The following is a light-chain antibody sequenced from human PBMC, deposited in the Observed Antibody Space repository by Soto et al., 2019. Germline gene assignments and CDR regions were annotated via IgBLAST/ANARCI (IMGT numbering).Light chain of an antibody. CDR2: GAS. CDR1: QNLSRN. V-gene: IGKV3-15*01. CDR3: QQYDNWPHT. J-gene: IGKJ2*01. Sequence: EMVMTQSPATLSVSPGERATLSCRASQNLSRNLAWYQQQPGQAPRLLIYGASTRATGIPARFSGSPSGTEFTLTISSLQSEDFAVYYCQQYDNWPHTFGQGTKLEIK.